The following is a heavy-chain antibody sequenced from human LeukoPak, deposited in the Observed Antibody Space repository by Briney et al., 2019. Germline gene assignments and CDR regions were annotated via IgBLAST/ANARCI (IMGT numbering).Heavy chain of an antibody. Sequence: PGGSLRLSCAAFGLTVYTNDMSWVRQAPGKRLEWVSILYSGGRTYYGDSVKGRFTISRDNSRNTLYLQMNSLRAEDTAMYYCTKSGPPDPYWGQGTMVTVSS. CDR3: TKSGPPDPY. V-gene: IGHV3-53*01. CDR2: LYSGGRT. CDR1: GLTVYTND. J-gene: IGHJ3*01. D-gene: IGHD1-14*01.